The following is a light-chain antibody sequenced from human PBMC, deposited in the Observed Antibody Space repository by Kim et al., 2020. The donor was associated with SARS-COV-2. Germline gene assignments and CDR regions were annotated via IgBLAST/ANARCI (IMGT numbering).Light chain of an antibody. V-gene: IGLV3-21*04. Sequence: PRKSAASTCGGNNISSTKRLWDQQKPGQAPVLVIYYDSDRPGGIPERFSGSNSGNTATLTISGVEAGNEANDYGQVWDSSSDHVVFGGGTQLTVL. CDR3: QVWDSSSDHVV. CDR1: NISSTK. CDR2: YDS. J-gene: IGLJ2*01.